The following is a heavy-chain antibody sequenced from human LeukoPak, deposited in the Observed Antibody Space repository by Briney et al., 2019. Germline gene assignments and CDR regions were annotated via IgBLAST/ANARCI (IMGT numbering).Heavy chain of an antibody. CDR2: IRYDGSNK. CDR3: AKDLVTMVRGVMDY. D-gene: IGHD3-10*01. V-gene: IGHV3-30*02. CDR1: GFTFSTYG. J-gene: IGHJ4*02. Sequence: PGGSLRLSCVASGFTFSTYGMHWVRQAPGKGLEWVSFIRYDGSNKYYADFVKGRFTISRDSSKNTLYLQMNSLRAEDTAVYYCAKDLVTMVRGVMDYWGQGTLVTVSS.